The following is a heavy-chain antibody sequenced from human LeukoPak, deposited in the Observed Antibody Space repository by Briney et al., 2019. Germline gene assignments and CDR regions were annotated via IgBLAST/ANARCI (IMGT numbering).Heavy chain of an antibody. V-gene: IGHV1-69*04. J-gene: IGHJ4*02. D-gene: IGHD2-2*01. CDR1: GGTFSSYS. CDR3: ARDSALRCSSTSCYFDY. CDR2: ITPNLAIT. Sequence: SVTVSCKASGGTFSSYSISWVRQAPGQGPEWLGRITPNLAITDYAQKFRGRVTLTADKSTSTVYMELGSLTSEDTAAYYCARDSALRCSSTSCYFDYWGQGTLVTVSS.